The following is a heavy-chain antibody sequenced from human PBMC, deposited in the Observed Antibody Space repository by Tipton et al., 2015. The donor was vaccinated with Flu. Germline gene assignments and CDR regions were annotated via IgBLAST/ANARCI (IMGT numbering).Heavy chain of an antibody. V-gene: IGHV4-4*07. CDR2: IYTSGGS. J-gene: IGHJ4*02. D-gene: IGHD3-10*01. CDR1: GYSLSSYY. CDR3: AGGSGSGTYVIFDS. Sequence: TLSLTCTVSGYSLSSYYWSWIRQPAGKGMECIGRIYTSGGSKYNPSLRGRLTVSVEASKKEFSLKLRSVTAADTAVYYCAGGSGSGTYVIFDSWGQGTLVSVST.